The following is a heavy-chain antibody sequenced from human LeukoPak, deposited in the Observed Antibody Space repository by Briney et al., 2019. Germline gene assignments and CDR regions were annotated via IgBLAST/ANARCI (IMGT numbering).Heavy chain of an antibody. CDR1: GGSFSGYY. J-gene: IGHJ4*02. CDR3: ARPRAVAGFFDY. Sequence: SETLSLTCAVYGGSFSGYYWSWIRQPPGKGLEWIGEINHSGSTNYNPSLKSRVTISVDTSKNQFSLKLSSVTAADTAVYYCARPRAVAGFFDYWGQGTLVTVSS. V-gene: IGHV4-34*01. D-gene: IGHD6-19*01. CDR2: INHSGST.